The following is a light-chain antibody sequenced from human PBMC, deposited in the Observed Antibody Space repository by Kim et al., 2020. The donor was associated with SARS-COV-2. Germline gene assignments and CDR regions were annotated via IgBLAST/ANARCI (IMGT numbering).Light chain of an antibody. J-gene: IGLJ2*01. CDR3: CSYAGSSTSVV. CDR2: EVS. Sequence: STTIPCTGTSSDVGSYNLFSWYQQHPGKAPKLLIYEVSKRPSGVSNRFSGSKSGNTASLTISGLQAEDEADYYCCSYAGSSTSVVFGGGTQLTVL. CDR1: SSDVGSYNL. V-gene: IGLV2-23*02.